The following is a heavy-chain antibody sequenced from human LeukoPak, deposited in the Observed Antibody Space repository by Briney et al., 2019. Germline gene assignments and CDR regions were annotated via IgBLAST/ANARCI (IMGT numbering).Heavy chain of an antibody. D-gene: IGHD1-26*01. Sequence: PQASVKVSCKASGYTFTGYYMHWVRQAPGQGLEWMGLINPTGGSTGYAQKFQGRVTMTRDMSTSTDYMELSSLRSEDTAIYYCARDNSVGDNAWWFDPWGQGTLVTVSS. CDR2: INPTGGST. CDR3: ARDNSVGDNAWWFDP. CDR1: GYTFTGYY. J-gene: IGHJ5*02. V-gene: IGHV1-46*01.